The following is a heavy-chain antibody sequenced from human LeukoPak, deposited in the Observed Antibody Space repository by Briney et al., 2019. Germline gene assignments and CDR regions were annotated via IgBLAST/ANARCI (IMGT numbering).Heavy chain of an antibody. D-gene: IGHD6-19*01. V-gene: IGHV4-4*07. CDR1: SGLICRIY. CDR2: MYGNGNN. Sequence: SVTLSLTCTVSSGLICRIYWIWFPQSTGKGLVGIRRMYGNGNNIQNPYLQSRLSTPVEAVKNQFSLTLNSVAAADTAGYYSVKVGSGGWGWIDYWGQGTLVTVSS. J-gene: IGHJ4*02. CDR3: VKVGSGGWGWIDY.